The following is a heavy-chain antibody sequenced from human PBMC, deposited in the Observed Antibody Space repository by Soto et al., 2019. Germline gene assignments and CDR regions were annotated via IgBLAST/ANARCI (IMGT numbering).Heavy chain of an antibody. D-gene: IGHD6-13*01. J-gene: IGHJ4*02. Sequence: QIYLVQSGAEVKKPGASVKVSCKASGYTFTSYGIIWVRQAPGQGLEWMGWINTKNGNTHYAQKLQGRVTITTDTSSTTAYMELSILRTDATAVYFCARDHAPYSQGCYYWGQGSLATFSS. V-gene: IGHV1-18*01. CDR2: INTKNGNT. CDR1: GYTFTSYG. CDR3: ARDHAPYSQGCYY.